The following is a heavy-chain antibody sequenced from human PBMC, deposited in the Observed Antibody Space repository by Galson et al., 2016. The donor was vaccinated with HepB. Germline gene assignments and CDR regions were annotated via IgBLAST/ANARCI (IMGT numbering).Heavy chain of an antibody. D-gene: IGHD1-26*01. Sequence: SLRLSCAASGFTFSNYAMIWVRQAPGKGLEWVSGISDSGTGTWYADSAKGRFTISRDNSKNTVYLQMNNVRVEDTAVYYCARNKEVGLRTEWAYWGQGTLVTVSS. CDR1: GFTFSNYA. CDR3: ARNKEVGLRTEWAY. CDR2: ISDSGTGT. V-gene: IGHV3-23*01. J-gene: IGHJ4*02.